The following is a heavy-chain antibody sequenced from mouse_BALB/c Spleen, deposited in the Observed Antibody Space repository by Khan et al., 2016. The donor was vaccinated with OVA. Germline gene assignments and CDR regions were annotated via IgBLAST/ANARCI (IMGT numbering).Heavy chain of an antibody. J-gene: IGHJ2*01. Sequence: EVQLQESGPGLVKPSQSLSLTCTVTGYSITSGYGWNWIRQFPGNKLEWMGYISYSGSTNYNPSLKSRISITRDTTKNQFVLQLNSVTTEDTATYYCARTARIKYWGQGTTLTVSS. CDR1: GYSITSGYG. CDR3: ARTARIKY. D-gene: IGHD1-2*01. CDR2: ISYSGST. V-gene: IGHV3-2*02.